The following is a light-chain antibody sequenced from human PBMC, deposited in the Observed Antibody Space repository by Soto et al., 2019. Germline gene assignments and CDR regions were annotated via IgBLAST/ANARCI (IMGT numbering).Light chain of an antibody. CDR2: DAS. V-gene: IGKV3-11*01. J-gene: IGKJ4*01. Sequence: EIGLTQSPATLSLSPGERATLSCRASQSVSSYLAWYQQKPGQAPRLLIYDASNRATGIPARFSGSGSGTDFTLTISSLEPEDFAVYYCQQRSNWPLTFGGGTQVEIK. CDR3: QQRSNWPLT. CDR1: QSVSSY.